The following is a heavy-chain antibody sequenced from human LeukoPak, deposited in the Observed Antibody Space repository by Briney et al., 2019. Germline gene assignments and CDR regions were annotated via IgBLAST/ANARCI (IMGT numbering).Heavy chain of an antibody. CDR1: GYTFTNYD. Sequence: ASVKVSCKASGYTFTNYDINWVRQATGQGLEWMGWMNPNSGNTGYAQKFQGRVTMTRNTSISTAYMELSSLRSEDTAVYYCARGNYYDSSGYFKSNWYFDLWGRGTLVTVSS. CDR3: ARGNYYDSSGYFKSNWYFDL. CDR2: MNPNSGNT. J-gene: IGHJ2*01. V-gene: IGHV1-8*01. D-gene: IGHD3-22*01.